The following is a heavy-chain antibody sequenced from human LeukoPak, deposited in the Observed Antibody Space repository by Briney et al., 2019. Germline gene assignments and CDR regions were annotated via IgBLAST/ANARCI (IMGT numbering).Heavy chain of an antibody. CDR3: AKEIRDQQW. V-gene: IGHV6-1*01. Sequence: SQTLSLTCVISGDSVSSNSAAWNWIRQSPSRGLEWLGRTHYRSRWYTEYATSVKSRITISPDTSKNQFSLQLTSVTPEDTAVYYCAKEIRDQQWWGQGSLVTVSS. CDR2: THYRSRWYT. J-gene: IGHJ4*02. CDR1: GDSVSSNSAA. D-gene: IGHD6-19*01.